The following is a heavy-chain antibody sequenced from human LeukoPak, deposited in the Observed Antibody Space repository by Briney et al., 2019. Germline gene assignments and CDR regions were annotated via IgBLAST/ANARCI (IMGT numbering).Heavy chain of an antibody. Sequence: GESLNFSCQPSGSTLTSYWIAWVRQMPGKGLEWMGIIYPGDSETTYSPSFQGQVTISADKSITTDYLQWDSLKASDTAMYYCARHPWGIKVADYWGQGTLVTVSS. D-gene: IGHD3-16*01. J-gene: IGHJ4*02. CDR1: GSTLTSYW. V-gene: IGHV5-51*01. CDR3: ARHPWGIKVADY. CDR2: IYPGDSET.